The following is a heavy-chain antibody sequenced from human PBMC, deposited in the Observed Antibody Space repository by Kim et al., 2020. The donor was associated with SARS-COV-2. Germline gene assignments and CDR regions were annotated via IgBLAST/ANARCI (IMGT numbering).Heavy chain of an antibody. CDR3: ARAYGSGSYYGMDV. Sequence: NPSLESRVTISVDTSKSQFSLKLSSVTAADTAVYYCARAYGSGSYYGMDVWGQGTTVTVSS. J-gene: IGHJ6*02. D-gene: IGHD3-10*01. V-gene: IGHV4-39*01.